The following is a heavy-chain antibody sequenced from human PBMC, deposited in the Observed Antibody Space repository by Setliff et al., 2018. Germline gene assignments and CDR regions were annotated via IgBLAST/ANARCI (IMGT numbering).Heavy chain of an antibody. CDR1: GFTFSNYW. CDR2: IRQDGRET. CDR3: ARGRQQLVPTSY. D-gene: IGHD6-13*01. J-gene: IGHJ4*02. Sequence: GESLKISCAASGFTFSNYWMSWVRQAPGKGLEWVANIRQDGRETYYMDSVKGRFTISRDNAKNSLYLQMNSLRAEDTAVYYCARGRQQLVPTSYWGQGTLVTVSS. V-gene: IGHV3-7*01.